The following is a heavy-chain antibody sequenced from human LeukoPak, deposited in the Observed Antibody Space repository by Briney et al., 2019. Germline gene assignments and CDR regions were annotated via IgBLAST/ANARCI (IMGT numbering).Heavy chain of an antibody. Sequence: GGSLRLSCAGSGFTFSHYWMSWVRQAPGKGLEWVANIRQDGSARSYVDSVKGRFTISRDNAKDSLFLQPDSLRADDTAVYYCARIGWPSNGGWYFGQWGQGTLVTVSS. V-gene: IGHV3-7*01. J-gene: IGHJ4*02. CDR3: ARIGWPSNGGWYFGQ. CDR1: GFTFSHYW. CDR2: IRQDGSAR. D-gene: IGHD6-19*01.